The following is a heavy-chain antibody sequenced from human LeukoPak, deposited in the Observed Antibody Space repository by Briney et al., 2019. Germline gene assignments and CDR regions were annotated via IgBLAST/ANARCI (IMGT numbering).Heavy chain of an antibody. CDR3: ARGGLRYFDFDAFDI. Sequence: PGGSLRLSCAASGFTFSSYWMHWVRQAPGKGLVWVSRINSDGSSTSYADSVKGRFTISRDNAKNTLYLQMNSLRAEDTAVYYCARGGLRYFDFDAFDIWGQGTMVTVSS. CDR1: GFTFSSYW. J-gene: IGHJ3*02. V-gene: IGHV3-74*01. CDR2: INSDGSST. D-gene: IGHD3-9*01.